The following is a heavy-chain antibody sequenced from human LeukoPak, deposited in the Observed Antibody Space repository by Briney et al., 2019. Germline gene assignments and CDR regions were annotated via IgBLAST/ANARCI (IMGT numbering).Heavy chain of an antibody. V-gene: IGHV1-2*02. CDR2: INPNSGGT. J-gene: IGHJ4*02. Sequence: GASVKVSCKASRYIFTSYYIHWVRQAPGQGLEWMGWINPNSGGTKYAQRFQGRVTMTSDTSISTAYMELSRLRSDDTAVYFCARDRGSCWYADYWGQGTLVTVSS. CDR1: RYIFTSYY. D-gene: IGHD6-13*01. CDR3: ARDRGSCWYADY.